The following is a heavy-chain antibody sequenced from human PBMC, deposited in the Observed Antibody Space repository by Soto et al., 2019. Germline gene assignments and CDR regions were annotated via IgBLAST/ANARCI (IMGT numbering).Heavy chain of an antibody. CDR2: IIPIFGTA. CDR3: ESHWGQAKSSYYYGMDV. CDR1: GGTFNSYA. D-gene: IGHD7-27*01. Sequence: QVQLVQSGAEVKKPGSSVKVSCKASGGTFNSYAISWVRQAPGQGLEWMGGIIPIFGTADYTQKFQGRITITEDEATRTAYMKMSRLRSEDTAVYYCESHWGQAKSSYYYGMDVWGQGTTVTVSS. J-gene: IGHJ6*02. V-gene: IGHV1-69*12.